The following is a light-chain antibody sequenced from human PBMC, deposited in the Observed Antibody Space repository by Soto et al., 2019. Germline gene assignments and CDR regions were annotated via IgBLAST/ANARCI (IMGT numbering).Light chain of an antibody. CDR3: QQYNSYSWT. J-gene: IGKJ1*01. CDR2: KAS. CDR1: QDITTF. Sequence: DIQMTQSPSSVSASVGDRITLTCRASQDITTFLAWYQQTPGKAPKLLIYKASSLESGVPSRFSGSGSGTEFTLTISSLQPDDFATYYCQQYNSYSWTFGQGTKVDIK. V-gene: IGKV1-5*03.